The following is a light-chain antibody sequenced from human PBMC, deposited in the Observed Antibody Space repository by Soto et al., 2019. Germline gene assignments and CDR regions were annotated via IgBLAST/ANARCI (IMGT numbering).Light chain of an antibody. CDR2: DAS. CDR3: QQYNSYSPWT. Sequence: DIQMTHSPSTLPASVGDRVTITCRASQSISSRLAWYQQKPGKDPKLLIYDASSLERGVPSRLSGCGCGTEFTLTISSLQPVDFAHDDCQQYNSYSPWTFGQGTKVEIK. CDR1: QSISSR. J-gene: IGKJ1*01. V-gene: IGKV1-5*01.